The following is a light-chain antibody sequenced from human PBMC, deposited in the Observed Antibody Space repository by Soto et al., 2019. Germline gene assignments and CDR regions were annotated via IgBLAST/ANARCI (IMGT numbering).Light chain of an antibody. CDR2: GNT. V-gene: IGLV1-40*01. J-gene: IGLJ1*01. CDR3: QSYDNSLSGFYV. CDR1: SSNIGANSD. Sequence: QSVRAQPPSVSGAPGQRVTISCTWSSSNIGANSDVHWYQQLTGAAPKLLIYGNTNRPSGVSDRFSASKSGTSASLAITGLQAEDEADFYCQSYDNSLSGFYVFGTGTKVTVL.